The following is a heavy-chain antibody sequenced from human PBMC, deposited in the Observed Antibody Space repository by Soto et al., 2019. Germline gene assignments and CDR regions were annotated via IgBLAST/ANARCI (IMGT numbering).Heavy chain of an antibody. CDR3: ATDLGDSSGYYEGYFDY. Sequence: EVQLLESGGGLVQPGGSLRLSCAASGFTFSSFAMSWVRQAPGKGLEWVSAISGSGGSTYYADSVKGRFTISRHNSKNTLYLQMNSLRAEDTAVYYCATDLGDSSGYYEGYFDYWGQGTLVTVSS. D-gene: IGHD3-22*01. CDR2: ISGSGGST. CDR1: GFTFSSFA. J-gene: IGHJ4*02. V-gene: IGHV3-23*01.